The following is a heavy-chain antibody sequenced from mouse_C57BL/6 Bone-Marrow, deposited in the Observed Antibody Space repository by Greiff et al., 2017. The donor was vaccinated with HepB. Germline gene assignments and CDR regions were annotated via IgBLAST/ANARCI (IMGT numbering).Heavy chain of an antibody. Sequence: QVQLQQPGAELVKPGASVKMSCKASGYTFTSYWMQWVKQRPGQGLEWIGEIDPSDSYTNYNQKFKGKATLTVDTSSSTAYMQLSSLTSEDSAVYYCARGGYYGSTPYYFDYWGQGTSLTASS. CDR2: IDPSDSYT. CDR3: ARGGYYGSTPYYFDY. CDR1: GYTFTSYW. D-gene: IGHD1-1*01. J-gene: IGHJ2*02. V-gene: IGHV1-50*01.